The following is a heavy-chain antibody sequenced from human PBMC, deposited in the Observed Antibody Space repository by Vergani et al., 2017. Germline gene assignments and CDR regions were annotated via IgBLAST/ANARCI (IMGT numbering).Heavy chain of an antibody. J-gene: IGHJ4*02. CDR3: VKDAGSYENFFDS. D-gene: IGHD1-26*01. CDR1: GYTFGHFD. CDR2: IRYDGSNP. V-gene: IGHV3-30*02. Sequence: QEQLLQSGGGVVQPGGSLRLSCIGSGYTFGHFDMHWVRQAPGKGLAWVAFIRYDGSNPQYIDSVKGRFTISRDNSKDTLYLQMNSLRPEDTATYYCVKDAGSYENFFDSWGQGTLVTVSS.